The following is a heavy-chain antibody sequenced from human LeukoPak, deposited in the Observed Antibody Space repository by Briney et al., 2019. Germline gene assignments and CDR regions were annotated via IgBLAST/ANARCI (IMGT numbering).Heavy chain of an antibody. CDR1: GRSFSGYY. Sequence: SETLSLTCAVYGRSFSGYYWSWIRQPPGKGLEWIGEIDHSGSTNYNPSLKSRVTISVDTSKNQFSLKLSSVTAADTAVYYCAGNIAARLDYWGQGTLVTVSS. CDR3: AGNIAARLDY. D-gene: IGHD6-6*01. V-gene: IGHV4-34*01. CDR2: IDHSGST. J-gene: IGHJ4*02.